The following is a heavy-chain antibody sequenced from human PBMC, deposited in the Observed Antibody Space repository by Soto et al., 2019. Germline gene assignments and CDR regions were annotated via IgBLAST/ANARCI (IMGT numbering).Heavy chain of an antibody. CDR3: ARQEGLVPYYFYMDV. V-gene: IGHV5-51*01. Sequence: GESLKISCKGSGYSFTSYWTGWVRQMPGKGLEWMGIIYPGDSDTRYSPSFQGQVTISADKSISTAYLQWSSLQASDTAMYYCARQEGLVPYYFYMDVWGKGTTVTVSS. D-gene: IGHD2-2*01. CDR1: GYSFTSYW. CDR2: IYPGDSDT. J-gene: IGHJ6*03.